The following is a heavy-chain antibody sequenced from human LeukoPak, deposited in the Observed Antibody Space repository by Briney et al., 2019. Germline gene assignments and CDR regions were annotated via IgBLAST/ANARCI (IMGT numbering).Heavy chain of an antibody. CDR3: AKKEWGGPAAHAFDI. Sequence: PGGSLRLSCAASGFTFSSHAMSWVRQAPGKGLEWVSAISGSGGSTYYADSVKGRFTISRDNSKNTLYLQMNSLRAEDTAVYYCAKKEWGGPAAHAFDIWGQGTMVTVSS. D-gene: IGHD2-2*01. J-gene: IGHJ3*02. V-gene: IGHV3-23*01. CDR1: GFTFSSHA. CDR2: ISGSGGST.